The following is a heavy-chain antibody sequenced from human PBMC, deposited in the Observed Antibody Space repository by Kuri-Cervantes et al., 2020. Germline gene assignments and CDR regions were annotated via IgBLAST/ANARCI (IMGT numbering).Heavy chain of an antibody. Sequence: LSLTCAASGFTFSSYAMHWVRQAPGKGLEWVAVIPYDGSNKYYADSVKGRFTISRDNSKNTLYLQMNSLRAEDTAVYYCEAAAGTKYFDYWGQGTLVTVSS. CDR3: EAAAGTKYFDY. CDR2: IPYDGSNK. V-gene: IGHV3-30-3*01. D-gene: IGHD6-13*01. J-gene: IGHJ4*02. CDR1: GFTFSSYA.